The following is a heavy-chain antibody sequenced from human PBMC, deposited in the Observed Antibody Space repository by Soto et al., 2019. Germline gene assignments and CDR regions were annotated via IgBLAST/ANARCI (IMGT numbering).Heavy chain of an antibody. V-gene: IGHV3-15*01. CDR2: IKSKTDGGTT. Sequence: GGSLRLSCAASGFTFSNAWMSWVRQAPGKGLEWVGRIKSKTDGGTTDYAAPVKGRFTISRDDSKNTLYLQMNSLKTEDTAVYYGTTDELGSDNWNYDAFDIWGQGTMVTVSS. CDR1: GFTFSNAW. CDR3: TTDELGSDNWNYDAFDI. D-gene: IGHD1-7*01. J-gene: IGHJ3*02.